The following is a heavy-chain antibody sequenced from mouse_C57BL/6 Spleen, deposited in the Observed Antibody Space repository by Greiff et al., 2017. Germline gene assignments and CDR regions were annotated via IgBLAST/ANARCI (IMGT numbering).Heavy chain of an antibody. CDR1: GFTFSSYG. J-gene: IGHJ4*01. CDR2: ISSGGSYT. Sequence: EVKLVESGGDLVKPGGSLKLSCAASGFTFSSYGMSWVRQTPDKRLEWVATISSGGSYTYYPDSVKGRFTISRDNAKNTLYLQMSSLKSEDTAMYYCARHPDSSGYWGYAMDYWGQGTSVTVSS. V-gene: IGHV5-6*02. CDR3: ARHPDSSGYWGYAMDY. D-gene: IGHD3-2*02.